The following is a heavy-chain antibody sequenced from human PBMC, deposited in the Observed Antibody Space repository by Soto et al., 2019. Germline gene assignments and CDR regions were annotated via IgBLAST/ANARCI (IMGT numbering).Heavy chain of an antibody. J-gene: IGHJ6*02. D-gene: IGHD5-18*01. Sequence: QVQLVQSGAEVKKPGSSVKVSCKASGGTFSSYAISWVRQAPGQGLEWMGGFIPIFGTANYAQKFQGRVTITADESTSTAYMVLSSLRSADTAVYYCASSAMDHYYYGMDVWGQGTTVTVSS. CDR2: FIPIFGTA. V-gene: IGHV1-69*12. CDR3: ASSAMDHYYYGMDV. CDR1: GGTFSSYA.